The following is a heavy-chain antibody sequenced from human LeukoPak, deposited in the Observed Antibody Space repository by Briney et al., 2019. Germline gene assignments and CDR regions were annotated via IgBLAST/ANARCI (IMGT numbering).Heavy chain of an antibody. CDR2: IHPGDSHT. Sequence: GASLKISREGSGYPFTKYWFGWLRQLPGKGLEWMGIIHPGDSHTWYSPSFQGQVTISADKSISMAYLQWSSLKASDTAMYFCARQPGMTAKSWYFDLWGRGTLVTVSS. J-gene: IGHJ2*01. CDR1: GYPFTKYW. D-gene: IGHD2-2*01. V-gene: IGHV5-51*01. CDR3: ARQPGMTAKSWYFDL.